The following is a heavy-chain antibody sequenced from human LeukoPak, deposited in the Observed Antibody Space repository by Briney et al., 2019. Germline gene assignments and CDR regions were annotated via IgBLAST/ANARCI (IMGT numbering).Heavy chain of an antibody. D-gene: IGHD6-19*01. CDR2: INPNSGST. CDR3: ARGVAGPYYYYMDV. V-gene: IGHV1-2*02. CDR1: GYTFTDYY. J-gene: IGHJ6*03. Sequence: SVKVSCKASGYTFTDYYMHWLRQAPGQGLAGMGWINPNSGSTNYAQKFQGRVTMTRDTSISTAYMELSRLTSDDTAAYYCARGVAGPYYYYMDVWGRGTTVTVSS.